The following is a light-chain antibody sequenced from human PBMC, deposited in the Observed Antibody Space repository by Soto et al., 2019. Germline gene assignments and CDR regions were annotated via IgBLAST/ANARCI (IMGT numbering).Light chain of an antibody. CDR2: GAS. CDR3: QQYGNSFFT. Sequence: EVVLAQSPGTLSLSPGERATLSCRASQSISSSYLAWYQQKPGQAPRLLIYGASTRATNIPDRFSGSGSGTDFTLTISRLEPEDFAVYFCQQYGNSFFTFGPGTRVDI. J-gene: IGKJ3*01. CDR1: QSISSSY. V-gene: IGKV3-20*01.